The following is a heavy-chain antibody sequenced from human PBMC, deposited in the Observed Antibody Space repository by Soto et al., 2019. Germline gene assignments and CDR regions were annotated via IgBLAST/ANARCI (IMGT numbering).Heavy chain of an antibody. CDR1: GFTFSSCE. CDR2: ISSSGSTI. CDR3: ARDPHCSCGTCYYPESFHL. V-gene: IGHV3-48*03. J-gene: IGHJ1*01. D-gene: IGHD2-15*01. Sequence: EVQLVESGGGLVQPGGSLRLSCAASGFTFSSCEMNWVRQAPGKGLEWVSSISSSGSTIYYANSVKGRFTISRDNAKNSLYLQMNSLRAEDTAVYYCARDPHCSCGTCYYPESFHLCGQGTLVTVSS.